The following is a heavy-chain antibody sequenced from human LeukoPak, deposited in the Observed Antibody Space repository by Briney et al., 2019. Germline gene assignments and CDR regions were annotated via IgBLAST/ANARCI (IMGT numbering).Heavy chain of an antibody. V-gene: IGHV3-33*03. CDR3: AKEGIAAAGTGFDY. Sequence: PGGSLRLSCAASGFTFSSYGMHWVRQAPGKGLEWVAVIWYDGSNKYYADSVKGRFTISRDKSKNTLYLQMNSLRAEDTAVYYCAKEGIAAAGTGFDYWGQGTLVTVSS. CDR1: GFTFSSYG. D-gene: IGHD6-13*01. CDR2: IWYDGSNK. J-gene: IGHJ4*02.